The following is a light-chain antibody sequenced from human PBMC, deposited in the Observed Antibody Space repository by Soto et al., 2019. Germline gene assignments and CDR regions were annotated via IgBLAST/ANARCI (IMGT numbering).Light chain of an antibody. J-gene: IGKJ4*01. CDR2: EAS. CDR3: QQYDDLPYT. Sequence: DIQMTQSPSSLSASVGDRVTITCQASQAIGNYLTWYQQKPGKAPKLLIYEASNLETGVPSRFSGRGSVTDSTFSFNSVQPEDIATYYCQQYDDLPYTFGGGTKVEIK. CDR1: QAIGNY. V-gene: IGKV1-33*01.